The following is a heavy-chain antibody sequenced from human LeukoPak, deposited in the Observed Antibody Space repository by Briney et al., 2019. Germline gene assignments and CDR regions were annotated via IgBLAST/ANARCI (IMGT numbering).Heavy chain of an antibody. J-gene: IGHJ4*02. D-gene: IGHD1-14*01. CDR2: ASGYTA. Sequence: GGSLRLSCAASGFTFSSYAMSWARQPPGHGPGWVSTASGYTAYSSESVKGWFTISRDNSKNSLYLQVSSRRAEDMAVYYCAKVYNPGWSQYFDHWGQGTVVTVSS. V-gene: IGHV3-23*01. CDR3: AKVYNPGWSQYFDH. CDR1: GFTFSSYA.